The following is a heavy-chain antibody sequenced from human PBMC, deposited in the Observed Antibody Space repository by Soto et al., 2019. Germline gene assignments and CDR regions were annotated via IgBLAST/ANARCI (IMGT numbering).Heavy chain of an antibody. V-gene: IGHV1-18*01. Sequence: QVQLVQSGAEVKKPGASVKVSCKASGYTFTNFGISWVRPAPGQGLEWMGWIRAYNGNTNYAQNFQVRVTMTTHTSTSTAYMELRSLRSDDTTVYYCARGASPIDYWGQGTLVTVSS. CDR2: IRAYNGNT. CDR3: ARGASPIDY. J-gene: IGHJ4*02. CDR1: GYTFTNFG.